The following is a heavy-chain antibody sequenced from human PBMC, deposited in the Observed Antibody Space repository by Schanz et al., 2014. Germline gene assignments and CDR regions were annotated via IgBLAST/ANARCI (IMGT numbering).Heavy chain of an antibody. J-gene: IGHJ5*02. Sequence: ERLVESGGGVVQPGRSLRLSCAASGFSFTTYAMSWVRQAPGKGLEWVSSISSGGGSTYYADSVKGRFTISRDNSKNTLYLQMNSLRAEDTAVYYCARPALWFGDNCFDPWGQGTLVTVSS. D-gene: IGHD3-10*01. V-gene: IGHV3-23*04. CDR1: GFSFTTYA. CDR2: ISSGGGST. CDR3: ARPALWFGDNCFDP.